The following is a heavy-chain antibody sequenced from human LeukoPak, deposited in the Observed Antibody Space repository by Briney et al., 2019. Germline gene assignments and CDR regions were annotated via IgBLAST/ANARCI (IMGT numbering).Heavy chain of an antibody. V-gene: IGHV4-59*12. CDR3: ARATVTHYYFDY. Sequence: PSETLSLTCTVSGDSISSYYWSWIRQPPGKGLEWIGYIYYSGSTNYNPSLKSRVTISVDTSKNQFSLNLSSVTAADTAVYYCARATVTHYYFDYWGQGTLVTVSS. CDR2: IYYSGST. CDR1: GDSISSYY. J-gene: IGHJ4*02. D-gene: IGHD4-17*01.